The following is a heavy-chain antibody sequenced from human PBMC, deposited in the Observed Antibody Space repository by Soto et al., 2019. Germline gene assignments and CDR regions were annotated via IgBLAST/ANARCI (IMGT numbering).Heavy chain of an antibody. Sequence: ASVKVSCKASGYTFTSYGISWVRQAPGQGLEWMGWISAYNGNTNYAQKLQGRVTMTTDTSTSTAYMELRSLRSDDTAVYYCARRYYDILTGYIPYYYYGMDVWGQGTTVTVSS. CDR2: ISAYNGNT. CDR3: ARRYYDILTGYIPYYYYGMDV. J-gene: IGHJ6*02. D-gene: IGHD3-9*01. V-gene: IGHV1-18*01. CDR1: GYTFTSYG.